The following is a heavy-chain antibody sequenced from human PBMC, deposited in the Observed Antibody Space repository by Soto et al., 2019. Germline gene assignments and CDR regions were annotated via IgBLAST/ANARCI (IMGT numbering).Heavy chain of an antibody. D-gene: IGHD3-3*01. Sequence: QVQLVQSGADVKKPGASVKVSCQASGYTFTSYDINWVRQATGQGLEWMGSINPNSGDTGYAQKFQGRVTMTRNTSITTAYMELNSLRSEDTAVYYCARGLEFKIFGVPRGNDYYQMDVWGKGTTVTVSS. CDR1: GYTFTSYD. V-gene: IGHV1-8*01. CDR3: ARGLEFKIFGVPRGNDYYQMDV. CDR2: INPNSGDT. J-gene: IGHJ6*03.